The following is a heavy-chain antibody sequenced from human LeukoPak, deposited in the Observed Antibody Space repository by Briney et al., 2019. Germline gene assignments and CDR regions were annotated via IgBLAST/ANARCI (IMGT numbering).Heavy chain of an antibody. CDR2: INSDGSST. J-gene: IGHJ4*02. Sequence: PGGSLRLSCAASGFTFSSYWMHWVRQAPGKGLVWVSRINSDGSSTSYADSVKGRFTISRGNAKNTLYLQMNSLRAEDTAVYYCARVTYYGSFLDYWGQGTLVTVSS. CDR3: ARVTYYGSFLDY. D-gene: IGHD3-10*01. CDR1: GFTFSSYW. V-gene: IGHV3-74*01.